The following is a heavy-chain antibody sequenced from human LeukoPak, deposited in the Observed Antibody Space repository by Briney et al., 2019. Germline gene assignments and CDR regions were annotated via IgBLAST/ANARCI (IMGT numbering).Heavy chain of an antibody. V-gene: IGHV3-30*18. CDR2: ISNDGDSE. J-gene: IGHJ4*02. D-gene: IGHD3-10*01. CDR1: GFSFSLYG. Sequence: PGGSLRLSCAASGFSFSLYGMHWVRQAPGKGLEGVAVISNDGDSEYYSDSVKGRFTIPRDNAKDTLYLQMDSLRRDDTAVYFCAKDGRGRTFFGDIEYWGQGTLVAVSS. CDR3: AKDGRGRTFFGDIEY.